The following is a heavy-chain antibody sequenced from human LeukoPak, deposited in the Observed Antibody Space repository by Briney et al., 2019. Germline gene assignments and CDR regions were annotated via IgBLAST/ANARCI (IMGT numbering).Heavy chain of an antibody. CDR3: VRGAYSSSWLNFDY. D-gene: IGHD6-13*01. V-gene: IGHV3-23*01. Sequence: GGTLRLSCAASGFTFSSYGMSWVRQAPGKGLEWVSAISGSGGSTYYADSVKGRFTISRDNSKNSLYLQMNSLRAEDTAVYYCVRGAYSSSWLNFDYWGQGTLVTVSS. CDR1: GFTFSSYG. J-gene: IGHJ4*02. CDR2: ISGSGGST.